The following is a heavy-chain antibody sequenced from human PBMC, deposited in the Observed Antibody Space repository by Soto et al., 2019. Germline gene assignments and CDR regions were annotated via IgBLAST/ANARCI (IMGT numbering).Heavy chain of an antibody. Sequence: ASVKVSCKVSGYTLTELSMHWVRQAPGKGLEWMGGFDPEDGETIYAQKFQGRVTMTEDTSTDTAYMELSSLRSEDTAVYYCATVGATSGDDAFDIWGQGTMVTVSS. CDR2: FDPEDGET. CDR1: GYTLTELS. D-gene: IGHD1-26*01. J-gene: IGHJ3*02. V-gene: IGHV1-24*01. CDR3: ATVGATSGDDAFDI.